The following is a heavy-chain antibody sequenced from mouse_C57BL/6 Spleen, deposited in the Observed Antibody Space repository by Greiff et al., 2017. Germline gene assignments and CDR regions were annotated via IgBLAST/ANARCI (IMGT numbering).Heavy chain of an antibody. Sequence: VKLQQSGAELVKPGASVKLSCKASGYTFTSYWMHWVKQRPGQGLEWIGMIHPNSGSTNYNEKFKSKATLTVDKSSSTAYMQLSSLTSEDSAVYYCELLWDFDYWGQGTTLTVSS. CDR1: GYTFTSYW. J-gene: IGHJ2*01. CDR2: IHPNSGST. CDR3: ELLWDFDY. D-gene: IGHD2-1*01. V-gene: IGHV1-64*01.